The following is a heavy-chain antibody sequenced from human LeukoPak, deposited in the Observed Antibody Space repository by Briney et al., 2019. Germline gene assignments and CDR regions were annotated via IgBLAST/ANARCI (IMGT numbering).Heavy chain of an antibody. CDR2: ISWNSGSI. CDR3: AKDHGYSYGRGFDY. V-gene: IGHV3-9*03. CDR1: GFTFDDYA. D-gene: IGHD5-18*01. J-gene: IGHJ4*02. Sequence: GRSLRLSCAASGFTFDDYAMHWVRQAPGKGLEWVSGISWNSGSIGYADSVKGRFTISRDNAKNSLYLQMNSLRAVDMALYYCAKDHGYSYGRGFDYWGQGTLVTVSS.